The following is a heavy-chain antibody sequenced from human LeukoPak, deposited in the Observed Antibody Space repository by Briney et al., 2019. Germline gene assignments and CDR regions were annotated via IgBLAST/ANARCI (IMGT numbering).Heavy chain of an antibody. J-gene: IGHJ6*03. CDR1: GFTFSGYS. Sequence: GGSLRLSCAASGFTFSGYSMNWVRQAPGKGLEWVSYISSSSSTIYYADSVKGRFTISRDNAKNSLYLQMNSLRAEDTAVYYCARDRVIAARDYYYYYMDVWGKGTTVTVSS. CDR2: ISSSSSTI. D-gene: IGHD6-6*01. CDR3: ARDRVIAARDYYYYYMDV. V-gene: IGHV3-48*04.